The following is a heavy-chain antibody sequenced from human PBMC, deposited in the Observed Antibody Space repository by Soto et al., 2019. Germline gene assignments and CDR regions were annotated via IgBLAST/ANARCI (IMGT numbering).Heavy chain of an antibody. Sequence: GGSLRLSCAASGFTVSSNYMSWVRQAPGKGLEWVSVIYSGGSTYYADSVKGRFTISRDNSKNTLYLQMNSLRAEDTAVYYCARSPVTRAPFDYWGQGTLVTVSS. CDR2: IYSGGST. CDR1: GFTVSSNY. CDR3: ARSPVTRAPFDY. J-gene: IGHJ4*02. D-gene: IGHD3-10*01. V-gene: IGHV3-66*01.